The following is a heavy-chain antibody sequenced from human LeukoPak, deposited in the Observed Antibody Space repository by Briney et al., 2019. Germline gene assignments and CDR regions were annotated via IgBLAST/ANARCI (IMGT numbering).Heavy chain of an antibody. CDR2: INSDGYSI. J-gene: IGHJ4*02. CDR1: GFTFSSYW. D-gene: IGHD6-19*01. Sequence: GGSLRLSCAASGFTFSSYWMHWVRQAPGKGLVWVSRINSDGYSISYADSVKGRFTISRDNAKNTLYLQMNSLKAEDTAVHYCARGEAVAGTDYWGQGTQVTVSS. V-gene: IGHV3-74*01. CDR3: ARGEAVAGTDY.